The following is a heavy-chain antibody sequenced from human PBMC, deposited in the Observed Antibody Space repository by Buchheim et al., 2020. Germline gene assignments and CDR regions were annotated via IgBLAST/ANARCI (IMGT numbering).Heavy chain of an antibody. V-gene: IGHV1-46*01. Sequence: QVQLVQSGAEVKKPGASVKVSCKASGYTFTSYYMHWVRQAPGQGLEWMGIINPRGGSPSYAQKFQGRVTMTRDTSTSTVYMELSSLRSEDTAVYYCARENIFWSGYSAGFDPWGQGTL. CDR2: INPRGGSP. J-gene: IGHJ5*02. D-gene: IGHD3-3*01. CDR3: ARENIFWSGYSAGFDP. CDR1: GYTFTSYY.